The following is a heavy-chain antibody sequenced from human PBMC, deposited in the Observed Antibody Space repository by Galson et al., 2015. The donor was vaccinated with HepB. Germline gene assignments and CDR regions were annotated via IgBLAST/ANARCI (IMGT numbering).Heavy chain of an antibody. V-gene: IGHV4-31*03. CDR1: GGSISSGGYY. CDR2: IYYSGST. D-gene: IGHD3-3*01. CDR3: GRDTFWSGYYLPAYGMDV. Sequence: TLSLTCTVSGGSISSGGYYWSWIRQHPGKGLEWIGYIYYSGSTYYNPSLKSRVTISVDTSKSQFSLKLSSVTAADTAVYYCGRDTFWSGYYLPAYGMDVRGQGTTVTVSS. J-gene: IGHJ6*02.